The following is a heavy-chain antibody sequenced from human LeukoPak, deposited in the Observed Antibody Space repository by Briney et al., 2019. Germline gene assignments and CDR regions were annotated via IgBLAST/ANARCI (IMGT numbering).Heavy chain of an antibody. D-gene: IGHD6-6*01. J-gene: IGHJ4*02. CDR3: AKSRGGLVHLALDY. V-gene: IGHV3-9*03. CDR2: ISWNSGSI. Sequence: GGSLRLSCAASGVTFDDYAIHCVRQAPGKGLEWVSDISWNSGSIGYADSEKRRFTISRDNDKHSLYLQMNSLRAEDMGLYYCAKSRGGLVHLALDYWGQGTLVTVSS. CDR1: GVTFDDYA.